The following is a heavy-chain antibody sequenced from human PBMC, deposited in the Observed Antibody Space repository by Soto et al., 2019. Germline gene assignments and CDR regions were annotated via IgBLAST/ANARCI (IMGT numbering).Heavy chain of an antibody. CDR3: ARSHSNSWSSFDY. D-gene: IGHD6-13*01. V-gene: IGHV3-23*01. Sequence: GGSLRLSCAASGFTFSNYAMSWVRQAPGKGLEWVSTVSGSSGGTYYSDSVKGWFTISRDNSKNTLYLQMNSLRAEDTAVYYCARSHSNSWSSFDYWGQGTLVTVSS. CDR2: VSGSSGGT. J-gene: IGHJ4*02. CDR1: GFTFSNYA.